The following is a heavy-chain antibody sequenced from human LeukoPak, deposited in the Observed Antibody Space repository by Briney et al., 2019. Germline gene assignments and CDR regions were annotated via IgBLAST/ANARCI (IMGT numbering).Heavy chain of an antibody. CDR2: LYSGGST. CDR3: ASLGRQDAFDI. J-gene: IGHJ3*02. V-gene: IGHV3-53*01. CDR1: GFTSSSNY. Sequence: GGSLRLSCAASGFTSSSNYMSWVRQAPGKGLEWVSLLYSGGSTYYADSVKGRFTISRDNSKNTLCLQMNSLRAEDTAVYYCASLGRQDAFDIWGQGTMVTVSS.